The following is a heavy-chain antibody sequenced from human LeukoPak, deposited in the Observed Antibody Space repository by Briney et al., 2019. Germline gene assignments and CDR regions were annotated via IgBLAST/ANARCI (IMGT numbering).Heavy chain of an antibody. CDR3: ARDLVPYYYGSGSGWFDP. CDR2: ISWNSGSI. CDR1: GFTFDDYA. J-gene: IGHJ5*02. D-gene: IGHD3-10*01. V-gene: IGHV3-9*01. Sequence: GGSLRLSCAASGFTFDDYAMHWVRQAPGKGLEWVSGISWNSGSIGYVDSVKGRFTISRDNAKNSLYLQMNSLRAEDTAVYYCARDLVPYYYGSGSGWFDPWGQGTLVTVSS.